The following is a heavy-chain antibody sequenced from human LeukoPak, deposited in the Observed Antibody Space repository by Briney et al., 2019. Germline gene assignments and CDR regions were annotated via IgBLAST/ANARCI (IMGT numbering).Heavy chain of an antibody. CDR2: ISWNSGSI. Sequence: PGGSLRLSCAASGFTFDDYAMHWVRQAPGKGLEWVSGISWNSGSIGYADSVKGRFTISRDNAKNSLYLQMNSLRAEDTAVYYCARGSDFYDSSGPFDIWSQGTMVTVSS. J-gene: IGHJ3*02. CDR3: ARGSDFYDSSGPFDI. CDR1: GFTFDDYA. V-gene: IGHV3-9*01. D-gene: IGHD3-22*01.